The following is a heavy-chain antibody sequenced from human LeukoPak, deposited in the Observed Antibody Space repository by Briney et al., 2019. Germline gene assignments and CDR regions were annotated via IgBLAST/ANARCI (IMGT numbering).Heavy chain of an antibody. J-gene: IGHJ4*02. Sequence: PGGSLRLSCEASGFKFGDYFMSWICQFPGKGLEWIAFINGPSTNIDYADSVRGRFIISRDNGKNSLYLHMHSLRTEDTAVYYCATSRVYDYWGQGALVTVSS. CDR1: GFKFGDYF. V-gene: IGHV3-11*04. CDR2: INGPSTNI. D-gene: IGHD2-8*01. CDR3: ATSRVYDY.